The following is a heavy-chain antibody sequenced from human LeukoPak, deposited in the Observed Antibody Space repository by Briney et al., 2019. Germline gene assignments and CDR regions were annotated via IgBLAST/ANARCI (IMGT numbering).Heavy chain of an antibody. CDR3: AKDIASGSYPADAFDI. Sequence: GGSLRLSCVASGFTFSSYWMHWVRQDPRKGLVWVSRINGDGRNINYADSVRGRFTISRDNAKNTLYLQMNSLRAEDMALYYCAKDIASGSYPADAFDIWGQGTMVTVSS. D-gene: IGHD1-26*01. V-gene: IGHV3-74*01. J-gene: IGHJ3*02. CDR2: INGDGRNI. CDR1: GFTFSSYW.